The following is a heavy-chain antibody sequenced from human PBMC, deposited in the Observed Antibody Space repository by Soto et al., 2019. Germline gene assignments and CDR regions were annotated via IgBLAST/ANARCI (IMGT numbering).Heavy chain of an antibody. V-gene: IGHV5-51*01. J-gene: IGHJ6*02. CDR1: GYSFTSYW. CDR2: IYPGDSDT. Sequence: PGESLKISCKGSGYSFTSYWIGWVRQMPGKGLEWMGIIYPGDSDTRYSPSFQGQVTISADKSISTVYYCGRGPSPRAPAGGTPYYYAMDVWGQGTTVTVSS. CDR3: YYYAMDV. D-gene: IGHD1-26*01.